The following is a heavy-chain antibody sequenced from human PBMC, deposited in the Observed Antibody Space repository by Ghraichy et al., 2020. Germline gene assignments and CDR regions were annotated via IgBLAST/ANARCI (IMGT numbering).Heavy chain of an antibody. D-gene: IGHD6-19*01. J-gene: IGHJ4*02. CDR3: STDPSWLALDH. CDR1: GFTFSNAW. CDR2: IKSNTDGGKA. V-gene: IGHV3-15*01. Sequence: GGSLRLSCAASGFTFSNAWMNWVRQAPGKGLEWVVRIKSNTDGGKADYAAPVKVRFTISRDESETTLYLQMNSLKTEDTAVYYCSTDPSWLALDHWGQGTLGTGSS.